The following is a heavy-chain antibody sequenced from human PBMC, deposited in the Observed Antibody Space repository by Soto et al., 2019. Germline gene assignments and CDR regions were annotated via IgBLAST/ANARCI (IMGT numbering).Heavy chain of an antibody. Sequence: QVQLVESGGGVVQPGRSLRLSCAASGFIFSTYSIHWVRQAPGKGLEWVAVTTFDGINKYNADSVKGRFNISRDASKKTVYLQMNSLTTEDTAVYFCARETDGMDVWGQGTTVTVSS. CDR3: ARETDGMDV. CDR2: TTFDGINK. J-gene: IGHJ6*02. CDR1: GFIFSTYS. V-gene: IGHV3-30*03.